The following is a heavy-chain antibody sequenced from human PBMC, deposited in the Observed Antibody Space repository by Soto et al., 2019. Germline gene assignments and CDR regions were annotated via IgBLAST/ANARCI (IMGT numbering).Heavy chain of an antibody. D-gene: IGHD3-3*02. V-gene: IGHV4-39*01. Sequence: PSETLSLTCTVSGDSIISSDFYWGWVRQPPGKGLEWIGSIFYLGSSYYNPSLKSRVTMSVDTSKNQFSLRLRSVTAADTALYFCARHSLALRKNSWFDPWGQGIMVTVSS. J-gene: IGHJ5*02. CDR3: ARHSLALRKNSWFDP. CDR1: GDSIISSDFY. CDR2: IFYLGSS.